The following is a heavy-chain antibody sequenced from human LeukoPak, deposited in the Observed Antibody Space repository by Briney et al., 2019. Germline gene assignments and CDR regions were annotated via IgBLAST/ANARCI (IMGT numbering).Heavy chain of an antibody. Sequence: SDILSLTCTVSGDSMSSGDIYWSWIRQPPGKGLEWVGYIYFSGYTYYNPSLRSRVSISIDTSKNRFSLNLNSVTAADTAVYYCTRVANGDYFDFWGQGTLVTVSS. CDR2: IYFSGYT. V-gene: IGHV4-30-4*02. J-gene: IGHJ4*02. CDR1: GDSMSSGDIY. D-gene: IGHD4-17*01. CDR3: TRVANGDYFDF.